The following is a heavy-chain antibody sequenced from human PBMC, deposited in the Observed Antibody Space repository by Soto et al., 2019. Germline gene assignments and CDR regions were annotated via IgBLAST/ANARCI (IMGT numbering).Heavy chain of an antibody. J-gene: IGHJ4*02. D-gene: IGHD3-22*01. CDR2: IDPSDSQT. CDR3: ARQIYDSDTGPNFQYYFDS. CDR1: GYSFSGYW. Sequence: SLKISCTGSGYSFSGYWITWVRQKPGKGLEWMGRIDPSDSQTYYSPSFRGHVTISVTKSITTVFLQWSSLRASDTAMYYCARQIYDSDTGPNFQYYFDSWGQGTPVTVSS. V-gene: IGHV5-10-1*01.